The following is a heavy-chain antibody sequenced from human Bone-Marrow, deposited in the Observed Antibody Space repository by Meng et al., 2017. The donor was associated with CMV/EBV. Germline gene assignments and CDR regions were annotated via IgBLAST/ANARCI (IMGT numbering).Heavy chain of an antibody. V-gene: IGHV3-48*03. CDR3: ARASISVLMVYTDAFDI. CDR2: ISSSGSTI. D-gene: IGHD2-8*01. J-gene: IGHJ3*02. CDR1: GSTFSSYE. Sequence: GGSLRLSCAASGSTFSSYEMNWVRQAPGKGLEWVSYISSSGSTIYYADSVKGRFTISRDNAKNSLYLQMNSLRAEDTAVYYCARASISVLMVYTDAFDIWGQGTMVTVSS.